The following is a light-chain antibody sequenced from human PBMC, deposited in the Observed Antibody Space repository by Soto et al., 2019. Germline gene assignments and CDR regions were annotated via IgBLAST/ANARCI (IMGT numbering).Light chain of an antibody. J-gene: IGLJ1*01. CDR2: EVT. Sequence: QALLTQPASVSGSPGQSITISFTGTSSDVGGYNYVSWYQQGPGKAPKLLIFEVTNRPSGVSNRFSGSRSGNTASLTISGLQPDDEGDYFCVSYTDTDTLVFGTGPKVTV. CDR1: SSDVGGYNY. V-gene: IGLV2-14*01. CDR3: VSYTDTDTLV.